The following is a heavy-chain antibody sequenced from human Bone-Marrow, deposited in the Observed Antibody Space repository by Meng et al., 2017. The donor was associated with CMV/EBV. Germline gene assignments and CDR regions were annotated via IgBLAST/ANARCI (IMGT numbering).Heavy chain of an antibody. CDR3: ARQSSGWLYYFDY. V-gene: IGHV1-2*02. D-gene: IGHD6-19*01. J-gene: IGHJ4*02. CDR1: GYTFTGYY. CDR2: INPNSGGT. Sequence: ASVKDSCKASGYTFTGYYMHWVRQAPGQGLEWMGWINPNSGGTNYAQKFQGRVTMTRDTSISTAYMELSRLRSDDTAVYYCARQSSGWLYYFDYWGPGTRVTVSS.